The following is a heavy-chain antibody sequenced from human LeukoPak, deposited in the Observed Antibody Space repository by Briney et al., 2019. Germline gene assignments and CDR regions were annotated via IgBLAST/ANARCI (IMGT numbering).Heavy chain of an antibody. J-gene: IGHJ4*02. CDR3: ARDVAYFDY. CDR1: GFTFSNYW. Sequence: GGSLRLSCEASGFTFSNYWMSWVRQAPGKGLEWVANIKDDGSDKYYVDSVKGRFTISRDNAKNTLFLQMNTLRAEDTAVYYCARDVAYFDYWGQGTLVTVSS. CDR2: IKDDGSDK. V-gene: IGHV3-7*01. D-gene: IGHD2-15*01.